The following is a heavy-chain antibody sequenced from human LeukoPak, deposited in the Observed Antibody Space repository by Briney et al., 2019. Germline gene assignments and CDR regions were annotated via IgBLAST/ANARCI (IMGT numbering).Heavy chain of an antibody. CDR1: GYSFTTYW. CDR2: IYPGDADT. D-gene: IGHD6-13*01. J-gene: IGHJ4*02. V-gene: IGHV5-51*01. CDR3: ARKYSSSWPN. Sequence: GASLKISCQGSGYSFTTYWIGWVRQMPGKGLEWMGIIYPGDADTRYSTSFQGQVTISADKSINTAYLQWSSLKASDTAMYYCARKYSSSWPNWGQGALVTVSS.